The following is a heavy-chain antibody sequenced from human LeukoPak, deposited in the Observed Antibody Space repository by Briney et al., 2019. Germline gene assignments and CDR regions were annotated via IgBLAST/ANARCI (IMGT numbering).Heavy chain of an antibody. V-gene: IGHV3-23*01. D-gene: IGHD6-19*01. Sequence: GGSLRLSCAASGFTVHSNYMSWVRQAPGKGLQWVSAISGSGGSTYYADSVKGRFTISRDNSKNTLYLQINGLRAEDTAVYYCAKDHLPGIVVADRDYWGQGTLVTVSS. CDR3: AKDHLPGIVVADRDY. J-gene: IGHJ4*02. CDR1: GFTVHSNY. CDR2: ISGSGGST.